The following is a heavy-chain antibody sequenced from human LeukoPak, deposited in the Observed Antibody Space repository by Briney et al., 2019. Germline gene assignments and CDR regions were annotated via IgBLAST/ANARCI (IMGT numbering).Heavy chain of an antibody. Sequence: PSETLSLTCTVSGASISRYYWSWIRQPAGKGLEWIGRIHTSGSTNYNPSLKSRVTISVDKSKNQFSLKLSSVTAADTAMYFCARGRGDYFDSSGYFFDYWGQGTLVTISS. CDR1: GASISRYY. CDR3: ARGRGDYFDSSGYFFDY. D-gene: IGHD3-22*01. V-gene: IGHV4-4*07. J-gene: IGHJ4*02. CDR2: IHTSGST.